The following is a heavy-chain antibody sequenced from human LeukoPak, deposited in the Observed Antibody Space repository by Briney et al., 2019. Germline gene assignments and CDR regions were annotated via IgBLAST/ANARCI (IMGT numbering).Heavy chain of an antibody. J-gene: IGHJ6*02. V-gene: IGHV3-7*03. CDR1: GSTFSDYY. CDR3: ARGGGLDV. Sequence: GGSLRLSCAVSGSTFSDYYMSWIRQAPGKGLEWVASINHNGNVNYYVDSVKGRFTISRDNAKNSLYLQMSNLRAEDTAVYFCARGGGLDVWGQGATVTVSS. D-gene: IGHD3-16*01. CDR2: INHNGNVN.